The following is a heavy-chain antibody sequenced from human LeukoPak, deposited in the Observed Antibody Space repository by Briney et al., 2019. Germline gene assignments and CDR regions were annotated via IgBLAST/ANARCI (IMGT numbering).Heavy chain of an antibody. Sequence: ASVKVSCKASGYTFTSYYMHWVRQAPGQGLEWMGIINPSGGSTSYAQKFQGRVTMTRDMSTSTVYMELSSLRFEDTAVYYCARNNYDILTGYKALDYWGQGTLVTVSS. CDR1: GYTFTSYY. J-gene: IGHJ4*02. D-gene: IGHD3-9*01. CDR3: ARNNYDILTGYKALDY. V-gene: IGHV1-46*01. CDR2: INPSGGST.